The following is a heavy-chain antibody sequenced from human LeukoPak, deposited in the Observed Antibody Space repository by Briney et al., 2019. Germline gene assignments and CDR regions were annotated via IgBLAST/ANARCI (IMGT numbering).Heavy chain of an antibody. J-gene: IGHJ6*03. V-gene: IGHV3-30*02. CDR2: IRNDGSNK. Sequence: GGSLRLSCAASGFTFSSYGMDWVRQAPGKGLEWVAFIRNDGSNKYYADSVKGRFTISRDNSKNTLYLQMNSLRAEDTAVYYCARHKSSGWSSYYYYYMDVWGKGTTVTISS. CDR3: ARHKSSGWSSYYYYYMDV. D-gene: IGHD6-19*01. CDR1: GFTFSSYG.